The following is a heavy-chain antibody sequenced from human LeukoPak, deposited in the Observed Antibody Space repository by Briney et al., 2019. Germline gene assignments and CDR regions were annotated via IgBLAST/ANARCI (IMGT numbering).Heavy chain of an antibody. CDR2: INWNGGST. CDR3: ARKYYDILPGYYLHFDY. D-gene: IGHD3-9*01. Sequence: GGSLRLSCAASGFTFDDYGMSWVRQAPGKGLEWVGGINWNGGSTVYADSVKGRFTISRDNAKNSLYLQMNTLRAEDTAVYYCARKYYDILPGYYLHFDYWGQGTLVTVSS. V-gene: IGHV3-20*04. J-gene: IGHJ4*02. CDR1: GFTFDDYG.